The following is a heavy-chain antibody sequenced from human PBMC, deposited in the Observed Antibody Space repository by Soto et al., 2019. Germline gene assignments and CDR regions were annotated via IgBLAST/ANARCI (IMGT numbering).Heavy chain of an antibody. Sequence: PGGSLRLSCAASGFTFDDYAMHWVRQAPGKGLEWVSGISWNSGSIGYADSVKGRFTISRDNAKNSLYLQMNSLRAEDTALYYCAKSPHDILIGSAFDYWGQGTLVTVS. D-gene: IGHD3-9*01. V-gene: IGHV3-9*01. CDR2: ISWNSGSI. J-gene: IGHJ4*02. CDR3: AKSPHDILIGSAFDY. CDR1: GFTFDDYA.